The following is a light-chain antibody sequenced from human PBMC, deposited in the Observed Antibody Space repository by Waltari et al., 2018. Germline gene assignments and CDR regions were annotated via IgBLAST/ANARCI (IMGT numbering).Light chain of an antibody. CDR3: AAWDDSLRGPV. V-gene: IGLV1-47*01. J-gene: IGLJ3*02. CDR1: TSNTGRHL. CDR2: RNN. Sequence: QSVLTQAPSASGTPGQRVTISCSGSTSNTGRHLVFWYQLLPGMAPKLLIFRNNQRPSGVPDRFSGSKSGTSASLAISWLRSEDEADYSCAAWDDSLRGPVFGTGTKLTVL.